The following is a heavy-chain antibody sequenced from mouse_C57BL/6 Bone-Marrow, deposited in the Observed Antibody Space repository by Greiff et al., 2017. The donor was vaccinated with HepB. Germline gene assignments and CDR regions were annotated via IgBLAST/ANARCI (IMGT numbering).Heavy chain of an antibody. J-gene: IGHJ4*01. V-gene: IGHV2-9*01. CDR2: IWGGGST. CDR1: GFSFTSYG. CDR3: AKLGSSYGYYYAMDY. Sequence: QVQLQQSGPGLVQPSQSLSITCTVSGFSFTSYGVHWVRQPPGKGLEWLGVIWGGGSTKYNSALMSRLSISKDNSKSQVFLKMNSLQTDDTAMYYCAKLGSSYGYYYAMDYWGQGTSVTVSS. D-gene: IGHD1-1*01.